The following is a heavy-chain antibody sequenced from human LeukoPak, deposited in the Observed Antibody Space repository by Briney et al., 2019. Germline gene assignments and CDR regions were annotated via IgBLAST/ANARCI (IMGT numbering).Heavy chain of an antibody. V-gene: IGHV4-34*01. CDR3: ARGRGSSGWYPAEYFQH. CDR1: GGSFSGYY. CDR2: INHSGST. Sequence: SETLSLTCAVYGGSFSGYYWSWIRQPPGKGLEWIGEINHSGSTNYNPSLKSRVTISVDTSKNQFSLKLSSVSAADTAVYYCARGRGSSGWYPAEYFQHWGQGTLVTVSS. D-gene: IGHD6-19*01. J-gene: IGHJ1*01.